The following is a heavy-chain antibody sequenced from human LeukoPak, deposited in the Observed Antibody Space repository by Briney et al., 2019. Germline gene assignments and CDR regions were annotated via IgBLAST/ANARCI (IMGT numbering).Heavy chain of an antibody. Sequence: GGSLRLSCAASGFTLSSYDMHWVRQATGKGLEWVSAIGTAGDTYYPGSVKGRFTISRENAKNSLYLQMNSLRAGDTAVYYCAVGYCSGGSCPGYYYGMDVWGQGTTVTVSS. CDR1: GFTLSSYD. CDR2: IGTAGDT. D-gene: IGHD2-15*01. CDR3: AVGYCSGGSCPGYYYGMDV. V-gene: IGHV3-13*01. J-gene: IGHJ6*02.